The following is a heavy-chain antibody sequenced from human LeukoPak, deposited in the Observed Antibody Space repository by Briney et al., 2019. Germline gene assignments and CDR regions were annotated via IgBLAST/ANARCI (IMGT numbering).Heavy chain of an antibody. Sequence: ASVKVSCKASGYTFRSYGISWVRKAPGQGLEWMGWISGYNGYTHYAQKVQGRVTMTTDTSTSTVYMELRSLRSDDTAVYYCARDGRHRYYYDGSGFYGSWFDPWGQGTLVTVSS. CDR1: GYTFRSYG. CDR3: ARDGRHRYYYDGSGFYGSWFDP. D-gene: IGHD3-22*01. CDR2: ISGYNGYT. J-gene: IGHJ5*02. V-gene: IGHV1-18*01.